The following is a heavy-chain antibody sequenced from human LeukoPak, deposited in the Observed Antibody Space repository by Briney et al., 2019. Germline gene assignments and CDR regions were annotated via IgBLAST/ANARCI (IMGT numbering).Heavy chain of an antibody. J-gene: IGHJ4*02. Sequence: SETLSLTCTVSGGSISSYYWSWIRQPPGKGLEWIGEINHSGSTNYNPSLKSRVTISVDTSKNQFSLKLSSVTAADTAVYYCARGGRTMVRGVRPFDYWGQGTLVTVSS. V-gene: IGHV4-34*01. CDR2: INHSGST. CDR3: ARGGRTMVRGVRPFDY. CDR1: GGSISSYY. D-gene: IGHD3-10*01.